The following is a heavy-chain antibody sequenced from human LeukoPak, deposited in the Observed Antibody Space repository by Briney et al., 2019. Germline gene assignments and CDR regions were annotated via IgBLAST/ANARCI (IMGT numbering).Heavy chain of an antibody. CDR1: GFTFSNAW. CDR2: IKSKTDGGTT. Sequence: PGGALRLSCAASGFTFSNAWMSSGRPAPGKGLEWVGRIKSKTDGGTTDYAAPVKGRFTISRDDSKNTLYLQMYSLKTEDTAVYYCTTASYYYGSGPIDYWGQGTLVTVSS. D-gene: IGHD3-10*01. J-gene: IGHJ4*02. CDR3: TTASYYYGSGPIDY. V-gene: IGHV3-15*01.